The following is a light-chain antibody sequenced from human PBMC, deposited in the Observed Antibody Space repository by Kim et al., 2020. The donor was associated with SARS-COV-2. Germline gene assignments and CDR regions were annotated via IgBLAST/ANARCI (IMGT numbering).Light chain of an antibody. CDR1: ESSSSNY. Sequence: EIALTQSPATLSVSPGESPALSCAASESSSSNYVAWYQKKPGLAPRLVIYDASTRATGIPERFSGRRSGTDFTLSISSLEPDDFAVYFCQHSGSLSSTFGEGTKVDIK. V-gene: IGKV3D-20*01. J-gene: IGKJ1*01. CDR2: DAS. CDR3: QHSGSLSST.